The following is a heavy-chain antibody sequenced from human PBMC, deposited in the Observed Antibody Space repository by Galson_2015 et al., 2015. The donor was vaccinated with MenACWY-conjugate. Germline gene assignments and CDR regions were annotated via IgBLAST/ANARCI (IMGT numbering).Heavy chain of an antibody. J-gene: IGHJ6*02. V-gene: IGHV3-48*03. CDR2: ISSSGSTI. CDR3: AKDFTWDVTSTWSCLDV. D-gene: IGHD3-3*01. CDR1: GFTFSSYE. Sequence: SLRLSCAASGFTFSSYEMNWVRQAPGKGLEWVSYISSSGSTIYYADSVKGRFTFSRDNAKNSLYLQMNSLRAEDTALYYCAKDFTWDVTSTWSCLDVSGQGTTVTVSS.